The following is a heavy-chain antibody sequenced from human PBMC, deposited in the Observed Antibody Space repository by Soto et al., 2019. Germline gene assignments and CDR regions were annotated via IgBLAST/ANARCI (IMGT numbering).Heavy chain of an antibody. CDR3: ARFYN. CDR1: GFTFSDYW. J-gene: IGHJ4*02. V-gene: IGHV3-7*01. CDR2: MNPDGSLE. Sequence: EVQLLESGGGLVQAGGSLRLSCVASGFTFSDYWVSWVRLTPGKGPEWVAHMNPDGSLESYVDSVKGRFTMSRDNAQNSLFLHMSSLRPEDTAIYYCARFYNWGPGTLVTVSS.